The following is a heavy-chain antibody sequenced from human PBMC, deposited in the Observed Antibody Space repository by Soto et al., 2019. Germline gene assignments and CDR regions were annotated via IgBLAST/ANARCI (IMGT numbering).Heavy chain of an antibody. Sequence: ASVKVSCKVSGYTLTELSMHWVRQAPGKGLEWMGGFDPEDGETIYAQKFQGRVTMAEDTSSDTAYMELSSLVAEDTAVYYCAKGDGSGSNWHYYFDYWGQGTLVTVSS. V-gene: IGHV1-24*01. CDR1: GYTLTELS. CDR3: AKGDGSGSNWHYYFDY. D-gene: IGHD6-13*01. J-gene: IGHJ4*02. CDR2: FDPEDGET.